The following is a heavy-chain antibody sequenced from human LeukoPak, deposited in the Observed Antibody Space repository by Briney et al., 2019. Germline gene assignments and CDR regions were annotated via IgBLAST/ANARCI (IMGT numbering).Heavy chain of an antibody. CDR2: FDPEDGET. J-gene: IGHJ4*02. D-gene: IGHD5/OR15-5a*01. CDR1: GYTLTELS. V-gene: IGHV1-24*01. Sequence: ASVKVSCKVSGYTLTELSLHWVRQPPGKGLEWMGGFDPEDGETIHAQKFQGRVTMTEDTSTDTAYMELSSLRSEDTAVYYCATLVYGRYYFDYWGRGTLVTVSS. CDR3: ATLVYGRYYFDY.